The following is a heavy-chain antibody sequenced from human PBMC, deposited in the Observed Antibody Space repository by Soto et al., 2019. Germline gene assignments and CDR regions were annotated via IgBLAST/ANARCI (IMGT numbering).Heavy chain of an antibody. J-gene: IGHJ4*02. V-gene: IGHV4-30-4*01. CDR3: ARDRGVATTTDY. Sequence: KASETLSLTCTVSGGSISSGDYYWSWIRQPPGKGLEWIGYIYYSGSTYYNPSLKSRVTISVDTSKNQFSLKLSSVTGADTAVYYCARDRGVATTTDYWGQGTLVTVSS. CDR1: GGSISSGDYY. D-gene: IGHD3-10*01. CDR2: IYYSGST.